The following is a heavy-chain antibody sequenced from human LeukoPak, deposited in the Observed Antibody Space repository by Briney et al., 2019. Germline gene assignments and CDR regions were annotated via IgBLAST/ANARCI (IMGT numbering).Heavy chain of an antibody. J-gene: IGHJ4*02. V-gene: IGHV4-61*02. Sequence: PSQTLSLTCTVSGGSISSGSYYWSWIRQPAGKGLEWIGRIYTSGSTNYNPSLKSRVTISVDTSKNQFSLKLSSVTAADTAVYYCARVGSGYSYGYPYYFDYWGQGTLVTVSS. D-gene: IGHD5-18*01. CDR2: IYTSGST. CDR3: ARVGSGYSYGYPYYFDY. CDR1: GGSISSGSYY.